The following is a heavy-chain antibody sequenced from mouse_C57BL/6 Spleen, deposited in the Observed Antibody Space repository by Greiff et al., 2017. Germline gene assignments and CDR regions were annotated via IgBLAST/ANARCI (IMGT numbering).Heavy chain of an antibody. CDR3: ARVRDYDRYYAMDD. J-gene: IGHJ4*01. CDR1: GYAFSSSW. CDR2: IYPGDGDT. D-gene: IGHD2-4*01. V-gene: IGHV1-82*01. Sequence: QVQLQQSGPELVKPGASVKISCKASGYAFSSSWMTWVKQRPGTGLEWIGRIYPGDGDTNYNGKFKGKATLTADKSSSTAYMQLSSLTSEDSAVYVCARVRDYDRYYAMDDWGQGTSVTVSS.